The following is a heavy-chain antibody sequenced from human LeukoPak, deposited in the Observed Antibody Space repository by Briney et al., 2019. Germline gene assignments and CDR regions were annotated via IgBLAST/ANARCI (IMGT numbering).Heavy chain of an antibody. V-gene: IGHV4-34*01. Sequence: SETLSLTCTVSGGSISSYYWSWLRQPPGKGLEWIGEINHSGSTNYNPSLKSRVTISVDTSKNQFSLKLSSVTAAGTAVYYCARSPYDYVWGSYRILDYWGQGTLVTVSS. CDR3: ARSPYDYVWGSYRILDY. D-gene: IGHD3-16*02. CDR1: GGSISSYY. J-gene: IGHJ4*02. CDR2: INHSGST.